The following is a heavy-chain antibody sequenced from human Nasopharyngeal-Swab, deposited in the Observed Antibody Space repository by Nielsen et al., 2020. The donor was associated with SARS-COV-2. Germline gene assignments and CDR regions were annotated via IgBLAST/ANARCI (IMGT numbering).Heavy chain of an antibody. Sequence: GGSLRLSCAASGFTFSRYTMHWVRQAPGKGLEWVAVISYDGSNKYYADSVKGRFTISRDISKNTLYLQMNGLRAEDTAVFYCASTPLDSSGYYYAFHYWGRGTLVTVPS. V-gene: IGHV3-30-3*01. CDR3: ASTPLDSSGYYYAFHY. J-gene: IGHJ4*02. D-gene: IGHD3-22*01. CDR1: GFTFSRYT. CDR2: ISYDGSNK.